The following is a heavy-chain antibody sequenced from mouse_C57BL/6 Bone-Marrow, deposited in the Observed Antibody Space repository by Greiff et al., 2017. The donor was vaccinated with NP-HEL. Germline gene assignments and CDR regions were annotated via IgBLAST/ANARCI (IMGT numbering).Heavy chain of an antibody. CDR1: GYTFTSYW. V-gene: IGHV1-5*01. CDR3: ARAGWFRAWFAY. D-gene: IGHD2-3*01. J-gene: IGHJ3*01. CDR2: IYPGNSDT. Sequence: VQLQQSGTVLARPGASVKMSCKTSGYTFTSYWMHWVKQRPGQGLEWIGAIYPGNSDTSYNQKFKGKAKLTAVTSASTAYMELSSLTNEDSAVYYCARAGWFRAWFAYWGQGTLVTVSA.